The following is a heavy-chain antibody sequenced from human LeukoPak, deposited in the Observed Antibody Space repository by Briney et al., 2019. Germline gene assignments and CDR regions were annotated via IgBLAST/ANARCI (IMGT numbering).Heavy chain of an antibody. CDR3: ARVVWGGDYHYSMDV. CDR1: GGSITTYS. D-gene: IGHD7-27*01. Sequence: PSETLSLTCAVSGGSITTYSWSWIRQPPGKGLEWIGYMYYTGTTNYNPSLKSRVTISRGTSKNQLSLKLRSVTAADTAVYYCARVVWGGDYHYSMDVWGKGTTVIVSS. CDR2: MYYTGTT. V-gene: IGHV4-59*08. J-gene: IGHJ6*03.